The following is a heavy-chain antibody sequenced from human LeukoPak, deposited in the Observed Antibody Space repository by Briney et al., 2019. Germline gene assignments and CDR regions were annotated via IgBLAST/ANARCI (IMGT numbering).Heavy chain of an antibody. CDR2: IYYSGST. CDR1: GGSISSGGYY. V-gene: IGHV4-31*03. Sequence: SETLSLTCTVSGGSISSGGYYWSWIRQHPGKGLEWIGYIYYSGSTYYNPSLKSRVTISVDTSKNQFSLKLSSVTAADTAVYYCARVDIVVVVAATRRRGWFDPWGQGTLVTVSS. CDR3: ARVDIVVVVAATRRRGWFDP. J-gene: IGHJ5*02. D-gene: IGHD2-15*01.